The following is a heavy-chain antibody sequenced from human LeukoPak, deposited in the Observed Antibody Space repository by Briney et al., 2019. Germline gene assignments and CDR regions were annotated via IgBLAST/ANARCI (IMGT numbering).Heavy chain of an antibody. V-gene: IGHV4-59*07. CDR1: GPSITDYC. CDR3: ARGELQQAFESTYTNYYHYYYMDV. J-gene: IGHJ6*03. D-gene: IGHD6-13*01. CDR2: VFYIGST. Sequence: SHTLSPTCTVTGPSITDYCWGCIRQPPRNRLDSLGYVFYIGSTNYNPSLKSRLTISVDTSKNQFSLRLSSVTAADTAVYYCARGELQQAFESTYTNYYHYYYMDVWGKGTTATVSS.